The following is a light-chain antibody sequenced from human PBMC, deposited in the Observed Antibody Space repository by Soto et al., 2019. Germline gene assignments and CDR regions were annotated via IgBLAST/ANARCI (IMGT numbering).Light chain of an antibody. CDR2: DAS. J-gene: IGKJ4*01. V-gene: IGKV3D-15*01. CDR1: QSVGNY. CDR3: QQYNSWPLT. Sequence: IVMTQSPATLSVSPGERAALSCRASQSVGNYLAWYHQKPGQAPRLLIYDASTRATGIPANFSGSGSGTEFTLTISSLQSEDFGVYYCQQYNSWPLTFGGGTKVDIK.